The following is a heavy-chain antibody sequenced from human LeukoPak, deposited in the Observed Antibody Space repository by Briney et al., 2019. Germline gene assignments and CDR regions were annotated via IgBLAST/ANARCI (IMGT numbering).Heavy chain of an antibody. V-gene: IGHV1-18*01. CDR1: GYTFTSYG. J-gene: IGHJ5*02. CDR2: ISTYTGNT. Sequence: ASVKVSCKASGYTFTSYGLSWVRQAPGQGIEWMGWISTYTGNTNYAQNLQGRVTMTTDTSTSTAYMELRSLRSDDTAVYYCARERNNWFDPWGQGTLVTVSS. CDR3: ARERNNWFDP.